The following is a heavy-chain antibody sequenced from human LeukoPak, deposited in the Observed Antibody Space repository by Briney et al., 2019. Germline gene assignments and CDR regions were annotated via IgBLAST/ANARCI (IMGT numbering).Heavy chain of an antibody. CDR1: GFTFSSYA. V-gene: IGHV3-23*01. CDR2: ISGSGGST. D-gene: IGHD3-10*01. CDR3: AKDFGRDMVRGAESPFDI. Sequence: PGGSLRLSCAASGFTFSSYAMSWVRQAPGKWLEWVSAISGSGGSTYYADSVKGRFTISRDNSMNTLYLQMNSLRAEDTAVYYCAKDFGRDMVRGAESPFDIWGQGTMVTVYS. J-gene: IGHJ3*02.